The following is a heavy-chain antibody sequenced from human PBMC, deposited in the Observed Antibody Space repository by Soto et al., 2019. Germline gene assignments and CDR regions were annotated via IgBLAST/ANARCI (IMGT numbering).Heavy chain of an antibody. V-gene: IGHV3-23*01. CDR1: GFTFSSYA. D-gene: IGHD5-18*01. Sequence: GGSLRLSCAASGFTFSSYAMSWVRQAPGKGLEWVSAISGSGGSTYYADSVKGRFTISRDNSKNTLYLQMNSLRAEDTAVYYCAKAGDTAMVRNYYYYYYMDVWGKGTTVTVSS. J-gene: IGHJ6*03. CDR3: AKAGDTAMVRNYYYYYYMDV. CDR2: ISGSGGST.